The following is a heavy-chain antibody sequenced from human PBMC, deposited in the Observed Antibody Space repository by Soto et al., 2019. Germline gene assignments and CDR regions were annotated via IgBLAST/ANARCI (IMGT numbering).Heavy chain of an antibody. Sequence: GGSLRLSCAASGFTFSSYSMNWVRQAPGKGLEWVSYISSSSSTIYYADSVKGRFTISRDNAKNSLYLQMNSLRDEDTAVYYCARDPAVTPPTPYYYYGMDVWGQGTTVTVSS. V-gene: IGHV3-48*02. CDR1: GFTFSSYS. CDR3: ARDPAVTPPTPYYYYGMDV. D-gene: IGHD4-4*01. J-gene: IGHJ6*02. CDR2: ISSSSSTI.